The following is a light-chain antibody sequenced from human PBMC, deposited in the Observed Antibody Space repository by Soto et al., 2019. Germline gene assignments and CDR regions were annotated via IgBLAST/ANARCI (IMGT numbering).Light chain of an antibody. CDR3: NQYGSSPYT. V-gene: IGKV3-20*01. J-gene: IGKJ2*01. CDR2: GAS. Sequence: ESVLTQSPGTLSLSPGERATISCMASQSVSSSYLAWYQQKPGQAPRLLIYGASSRATGIPDRFSGSGSGTVFTLTINRLELEDFAVYYCNQYGSSPYTFGKGTKLEI. CDR1: QSVSSSY.